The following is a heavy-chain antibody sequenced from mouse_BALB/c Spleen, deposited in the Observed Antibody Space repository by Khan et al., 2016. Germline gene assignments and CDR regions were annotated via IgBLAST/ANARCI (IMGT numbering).Heavy chain of an antibody. D-gene: IGHD2-4*01. V-gene: IGHV3-8*02. Sequence: EVKLLESGPSLVKPSQTLSLTCSVTGDSITSGYRNWIRKFPGNKLEYMGYISYSGSTYYNPSLKSRISITRDTSKNQYYLQLNSVTTEDTATYSCARSSTMITWTWFAYWGQGTLVTVSA. CDR1: GDSITSGY. CDR2: ISYSGST. CDR3: ARSSTMITWTWFAY. J-gene: IGHJ3*01.